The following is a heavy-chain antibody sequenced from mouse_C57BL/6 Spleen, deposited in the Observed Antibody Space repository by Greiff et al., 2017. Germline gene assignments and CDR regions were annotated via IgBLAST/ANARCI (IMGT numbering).Heavy chain of an antibody. CDR1: GFSLTSYG. D-gene: IGHD2-3*01. CDR2: IWSDGST. Sequence: QVQLKQSGPGLVAPSQSLSITCTVSGFSLTSYGVHWVRQPPGKGLEWLVVIWSDGSTTYNSALKSRLSISKDNSKSHVFLKMNSLQTDDTAMYYCARPDGYYDYAMDYWGQGTSVTVSS. CDR3: ARPDGYYDYAMDY. V-gene: IGHV2-6*03. J-gene: IGHJ4*01.